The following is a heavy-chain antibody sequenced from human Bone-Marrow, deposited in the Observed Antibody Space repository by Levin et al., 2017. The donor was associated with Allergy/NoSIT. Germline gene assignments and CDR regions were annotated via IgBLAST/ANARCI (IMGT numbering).Heavy chain of an antibody. J-gene: IGHJ5*01. D-gene: IGHD6-19*01. CDR3: ARPPFGSGWYWFDS. CDR1: GNDFNNYA. Sequence: PGESLKISCKASGNDFNNYAINWVRQAPGQGLEWMGAIIPIFGTGNFAQKFQGRVTITADRSTSTAYLELSSLRSEDTAVYYCARPPFGSGWYWFDSWGQGTLVTVSS. V-gene: IGHV1-69*06. CDR2: IIPIFGTG.